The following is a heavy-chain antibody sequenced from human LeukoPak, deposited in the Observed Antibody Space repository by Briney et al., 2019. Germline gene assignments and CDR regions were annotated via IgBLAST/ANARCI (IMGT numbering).Heavy chain of an antibody. Sequence: GGSLRLSCADSGFTFSSYSAYCVRQAPGKGLQWVAVISYDGSNKYYADSVKGRFTISRDNSKNTLYLQMNSLRAEDTAVYHCASQKDQETHPCCARGQGTLVIVSS. CDR3: ASQKDQETHPCCA. CDR1: GFTFSSYS. CDR2: ISYDGSNK. J-gene: IGHJ4*02. V-gene: IGHV3-30*04. D-gene: IGHD2-15*01.